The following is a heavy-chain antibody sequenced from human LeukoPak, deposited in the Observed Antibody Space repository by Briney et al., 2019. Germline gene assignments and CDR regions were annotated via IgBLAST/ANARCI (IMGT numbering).Heavy chain of an antibody. CDR3: ARDERITGSPGKYYYYYYYMDV. CDR1: GGTFSIYA. CDR2: IIPIFGTA. V-gene: IGHV1-69*05. J-gene: IGHJ6*03. Sequence: SVKVSRKASGGTFSIYAISWVRQAPGQGLEWMGGIIPIFGTANYAQKFQGRVTITTDESTSTAYMELSSLRSEDTAVYYCARDERITGSPGKYYYYYYYMDVWGKGTTVTVSS. D-gene: IGHD1-20*01.